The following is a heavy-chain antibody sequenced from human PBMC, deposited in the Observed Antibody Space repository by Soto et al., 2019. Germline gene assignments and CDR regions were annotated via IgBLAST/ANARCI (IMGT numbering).Heavy chain of an antibody. D-gene: IGHD3-10*01. CDR3: ARDPVNYYGSWTYGMDV. Sequence: QVQLVGSGGGVVQPGRSLRLSCAASGLTLSRFAMHWVRQAPGKRLERVAVIGYDGSNKDYAYSVKSRFTISRDNSKNTLYLQMNSLRPEDTAVYYCARDPVNYYGSWTYGMDVWGQGTTVTVSS. V-gene: IGHV3-30-3*01. CDR1: GLTLSRFA. CDR2: IGYDGSNK. J-gene: IGHJ6*02.